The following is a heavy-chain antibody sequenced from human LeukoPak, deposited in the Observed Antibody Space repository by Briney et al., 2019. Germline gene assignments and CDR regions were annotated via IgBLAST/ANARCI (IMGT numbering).Heavy chain of an antibody. CDR3: ASGPYYDILTGYFPFDY. J-gene: IGHJ4*02. D-gene: IGHD3-9*01. CDR1: GFTFSSYS. CDR2: ISSSSSYI. Sequence: SGGSLRRSCAASGFTFSSYSMNWVRQAPGKGLEWVSSISSSSSYIYYADSVKGRFTISRDNAKNSLYLQMNSLRAEDTAVYYCASGPYYDILTGYFPFDYWGQGTLVTVSS. V-gene: IGHV3-21*01.